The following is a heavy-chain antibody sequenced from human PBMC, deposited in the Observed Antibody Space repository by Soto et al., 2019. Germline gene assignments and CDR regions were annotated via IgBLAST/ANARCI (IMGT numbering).Heavy chain of an antibody. V-gene: IGHV3-48*03. CDR3: ARVKTYYYDMDV. Sequence: HPGGSLRLSCAASGFTFSRYEMNWVRQAPGKGLEWISHISSSGSTIDYADAVKGRFTISRDNAKNSVYLQMNSLRAEDTAVYYCARVKTYYYDMDVWGQGTTVTVSS. J-gene: IGHJ6*02. CDR1: GFTFSRYE. CDR2: ISSSGSTI.